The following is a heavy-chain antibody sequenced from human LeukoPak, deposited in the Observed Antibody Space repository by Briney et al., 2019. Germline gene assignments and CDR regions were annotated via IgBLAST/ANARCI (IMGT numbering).Heavy chain of an antibody. CDR3: AATVTTLRGPFDY. Sequence: GASVKVSCKVSGYTLTELSMHWVRQAPGKGLEWMGGFDPEDGETIYAQKFQGRVTITEDTSTDTAYMELSSLRSEDTAVYYCAATVTTLRGPFDYWGQGTLVTVSS. V-gene: IGHV1-24*01. J-gene: IGHJ4*02. D-gene: IGHD4-17*01. CDR2: FDPEDGET. CDR1: GYTLTELS.